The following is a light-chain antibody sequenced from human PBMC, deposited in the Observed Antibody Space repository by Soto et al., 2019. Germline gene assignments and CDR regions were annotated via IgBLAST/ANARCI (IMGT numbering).Light chain of an antibody. CDR1: QSVSRF. V-gene: IGKV3-11*01. Sequence: IVLTQSPATLSLSPGERATLSCRASQSVSRFLAWYQQKPGQAPRLLMYDASNRATGVPARFSGSGSGTDFTLTISSLQPEDVATYYCHQTHSFWTFGQGTKVEIK. J-gene: IGKJ1*01. CDR3: HQTHSFWT. CDR2: DAS.